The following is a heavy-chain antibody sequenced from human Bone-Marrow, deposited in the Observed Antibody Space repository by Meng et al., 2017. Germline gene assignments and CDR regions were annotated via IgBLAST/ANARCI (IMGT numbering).Heavy chain of an antibody. J-gene: IGHJ4*02. V-gene: IGHV3-23*01. D-gene: IGHD1-14*01. CDR2: ISGAGTST. CDR3: AKDMAVGANRNSFEY. Sequence: GGSLRLSCAASGFTFSSYSMNWVRQAPGKGLEWVSGISGAGTSTFYADSVKGRFTVSRDNSKNTLYLQMNSLGVEDTAVYYCAKDMAVGANRNSFEYWGQGTLVTVSS. CDR1: GFTFSSYS.